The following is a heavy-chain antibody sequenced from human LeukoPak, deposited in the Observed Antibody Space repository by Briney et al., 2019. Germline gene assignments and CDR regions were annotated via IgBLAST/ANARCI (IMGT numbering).Heavy chain of an antibody. D-gene: IGHD3-22*01. CDR1: GASISSYY. V-gene: IGHV4-59*08. CDR3: ARHPHYYDSSGFYSHFDY. Sequence: KSSETLSLTCTVSGASISSYYWSWIRQPPGKGLEWIGYISYSGSTNYNPSLKSRVTISADTSKNQVSLTLSSVTAADTAVYYCARHPHYYDSSGFYSHFDYWGQGTLVTVSS. CDR2: ISYSGST. J-gene: IGHJ4*02.